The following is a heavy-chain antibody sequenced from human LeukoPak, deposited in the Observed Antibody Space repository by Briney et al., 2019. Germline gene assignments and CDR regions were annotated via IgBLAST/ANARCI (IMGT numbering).Heavy chain of an antibody. J-gene: IGHJ4*02. CDR2: MNPNSGNT. Sequence: AASVKVSCKASGYTFTSYDINWVRQATGQGLEWMGWMNPNSGNTGYAQKFQGRVTITTDTSTSTAYMELRSLRSDDTAVYYCARGGLYYYDSSGYSDFDYWGQGTLVTVSS. V-gene: IGHV1-8*03. CDR3: ARGGLYYYDSSGYSDFDY. D-gene: IGHD3-22*01. CDR1: GYTFTSYD.